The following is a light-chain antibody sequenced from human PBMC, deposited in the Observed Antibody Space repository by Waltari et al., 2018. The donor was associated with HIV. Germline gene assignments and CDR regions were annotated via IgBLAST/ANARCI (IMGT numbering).Light chain of an antibody. CDR1: TIGNGY. CDR2: DNN. Sequence: QSVLTPQPSVSAAPGQQVTLSSSTIGNGYVTWYQHLPGAAPKLVIYDNNKRPSGIPDRFSGSKSGTSATLAITGLLTGDEAVYYCGTWDISLSGGVFGGGTKLTVL. V-gene: IGLV1-51*01. J-gene: IGLJ3*02. CDR3: GTWDISLSGGV.